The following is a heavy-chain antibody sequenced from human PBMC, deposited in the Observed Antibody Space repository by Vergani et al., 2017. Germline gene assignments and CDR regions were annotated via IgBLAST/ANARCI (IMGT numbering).Heavy chain of an antibody. CDR3: ARHRGSGGFFPSSYFYGMDV. D-gene: IGHD3-10*01. CDR1: GYSISSGYY. J-gene: IGHJ6*02. CDR2: IHHSGDT. Sequence: QLQLQESGPGLVKPSETLSLTCTVSGYSISSGYYWGWIRQPPGKGLEWIGCIHHSGDTHYNSSLKSRVSISIVSSSKFSLSLTSVTAADTAIYYCARHRGSGGFFPSSYFYGMDVWGHGTTVTVSS. V-gene: IGHV4-38-2*02.